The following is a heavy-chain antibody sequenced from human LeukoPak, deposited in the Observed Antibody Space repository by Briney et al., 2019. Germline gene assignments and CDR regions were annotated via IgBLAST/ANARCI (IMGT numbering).Heavy chain of an antibody. J-gene: IGHJ6*02. D-gene: IGHD2-21*02. CDR1: GYTFTSYG. CDR2: ISAYNGNT. Sequence: GASVKVSCKASGYTFTSYGISWVRQAPGQGLEWMGWISAYNGNTNYAQKLQGRVTMTTDTSTSTAYMELRSLRSDDTAVYYCARVDIVVVTDYGMDVWGQGTTVTVSS. V-gene: IGHV1-18*01. CDR3: ARVDIVVVTDYGMDV.